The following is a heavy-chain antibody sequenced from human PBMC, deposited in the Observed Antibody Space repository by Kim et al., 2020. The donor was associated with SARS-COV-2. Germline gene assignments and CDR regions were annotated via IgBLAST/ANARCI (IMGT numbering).Heavy chain of an antibody. J-gene: IGHJ5*02. V-gene: IGHV3-23*01. CDR3: AKARQGGARSVWFDP. D-gene: IGHD3-16*01. Sequence: DTVKGRFTISRDNSKNTLYLQMNSLRAEDTAVYYCAKARQGGARSVWFDPWGQGTLVTVSS.